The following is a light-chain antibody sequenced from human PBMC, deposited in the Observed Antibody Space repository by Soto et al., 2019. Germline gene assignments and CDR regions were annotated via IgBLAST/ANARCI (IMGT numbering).Light chain of an antibody. CDR2: DVS. Sequence: QSALTQPASVSGSPGQSITISCTGTSSDVGGYNYVSWYQQHPGKAPKLMIYDVSNRPSGVSNRFSGSKSGNTASLTISGLQAEDEADYYCSSYTSSSTPRYVFGTGTKVNVL. CDR3: SSYTSSSTPRYV. CDR1: SSDVGGYNY. V-gene: IGLV2-14*01. J-gene: IGLJ1*01.